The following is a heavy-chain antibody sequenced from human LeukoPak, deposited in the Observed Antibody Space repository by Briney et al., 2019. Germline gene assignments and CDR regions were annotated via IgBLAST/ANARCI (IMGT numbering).Heavy chain of an antibody. V-gene: IGHV1-18*01. CDR3: ARGPPPYYYDNSGPFDY. CDR1: GYTFTSYG. D-gene: IGHD3-22*01. Sequence: VASVKVSCKASGYTFTSYGISWVRQAPGQGLEWMGWISGHNGNTNYARKFQGRVTMTTDRFASIAYMELTSLTSDDTAVYYCARGPPPYYYDNSGPFDYWGQGALVTVSS. J-gene: IGHJ4*02. CDR2: ISGHNGNT.